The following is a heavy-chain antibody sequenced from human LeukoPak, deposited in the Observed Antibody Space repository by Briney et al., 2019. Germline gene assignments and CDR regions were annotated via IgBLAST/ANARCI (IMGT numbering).Heavy chain of an antibody. J-gene: IGHJ4*02. CDR1: GGSISRYY. V-gene: IGHV4-4*07. CDR3: ARASSWLPFEY. D-gene: IGHD6-13*01. CDR2: IYTSGST. Sequence: SETLSLTCSVSGGSISRYYWSWIRQPAGKGLQWIGRIYTSGSTNYNPSLKSRVTMSVDTSKNQFSLKLSSVTAADTAVDYCARASSWLPFEYWGQGTLVTVSS.